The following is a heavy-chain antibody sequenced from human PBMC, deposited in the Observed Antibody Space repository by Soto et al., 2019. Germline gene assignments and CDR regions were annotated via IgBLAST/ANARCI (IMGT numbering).Heavy chain of an antibody. V-gene: IGHV3-23*01. J-gene: IGHJ4*02. D-gene: IGHD3-16*02. CDR1: GFTLSSYA. CDR2: ISGSGGST. CDR3: AKDRIVISDY. Sequence: PGGSLKLACAASGFTLSSYAVIWVRQAPGKGLEWVSAISGSGGSTYYADSVKGRFTISRDNSKNTLYLQMNSLRAEDTAVYYCAKDRIVISDYWGQGTLVTVSS.